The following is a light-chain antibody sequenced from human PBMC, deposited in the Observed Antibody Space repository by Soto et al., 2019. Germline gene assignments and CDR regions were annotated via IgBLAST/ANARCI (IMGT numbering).Light chain of an antibody. CDR3: QQYDTWPRT. J-gene: IGKJ1*01. V-gene: IGKV3-15*01. Sequence: EIVMTQSPATLSVSPGESATLSCRASQSVSTHLAWYQHKPGQAPRLLMYGASTRDTGIPGRFSGSGSGTEFTLTISSLQSEDFAVYYCQQYDTWPRTFGQGTKVEIK. CDR2: GAS. CDR1: QSVSTH.